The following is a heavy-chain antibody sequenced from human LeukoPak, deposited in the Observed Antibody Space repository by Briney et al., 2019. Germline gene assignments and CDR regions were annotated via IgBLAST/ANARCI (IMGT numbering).Heavy chain of an antibody. D-gene: IGHD5-18*01. CDR2: IKQDGREK. CDR1: GFTFSSYW. CDR3: ARCGYGYYYFGMDV. J-gene: IGHJ6*02. Sequence: PGGSLRLSCAASGFTFSSYWMSWVRQAPGKGLEWVANIKQDGREKYYVDSVKGRFTISRDNAENSLYLQMNSLRAEDTAVYYCARCGYGYYYFGMDVWGQGTTVTASS. V-gene: IGHV3-7*01.